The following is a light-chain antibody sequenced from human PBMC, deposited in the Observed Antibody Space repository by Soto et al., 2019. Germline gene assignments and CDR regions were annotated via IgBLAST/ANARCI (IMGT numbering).Light chain of an antibody. CDR2: RAS. J-gene: IGKJ1*01. CDR1: QSINSW. V-gene: IGKV1-5*03. Sequence: DIQLTQSPSSLSASVGDRVTITCRASQSINSWLAWYQQKPGKAPKILIYRASSLSSGVPSRFGGSGSGTEFTLTIRRLQPDDSASYYCQPYNSNFQWTFGQGNKVDIK. CDR3: QPYNSNFQWT.